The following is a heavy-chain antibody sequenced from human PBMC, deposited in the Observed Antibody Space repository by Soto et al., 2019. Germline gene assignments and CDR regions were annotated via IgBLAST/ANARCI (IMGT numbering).Heavy chain of an antibody. CDR3: VRAESGDYYDYNYYYGMDV. Sequence: HPGGSLRLSCAASGFSFSSYAMYWVRQAPGKGLECEAVISYDGTKKYYADSVKGRFTISRDNSKNTLYLQMNSLRAEDTAVYYCVRAESGDYYDYNYYYGMDVWGQGTTVTVSS. CDR1: GFSFSSYA. V-gene: IGHV3-30-3*01. D-gene: IGHD3-10*01. J-gene: IGHJ6*02. CDR2: ISYDGTKK.